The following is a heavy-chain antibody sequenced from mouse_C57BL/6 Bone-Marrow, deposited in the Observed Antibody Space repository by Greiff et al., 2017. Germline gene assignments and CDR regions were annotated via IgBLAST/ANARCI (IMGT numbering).Heavy chain of an antibody. Sequence: VKLQESGAELVRPGASVKLSCTASGFNIKDDYMHWVKQRPEQGLEWIGWIDPENGDPEYASKFQGKATITADTSSNTAYLHLSSLTSEDTAVYYCTAVVHYWGQGTTLTVSS. V-gene: IGHV14-4*01. D-gene: IGHD1-1*01. J-gene: IGHJ2*01. CDR2: IDPENGDP. CDR3: TAVVHY. CDR1: GFNIKDDY.